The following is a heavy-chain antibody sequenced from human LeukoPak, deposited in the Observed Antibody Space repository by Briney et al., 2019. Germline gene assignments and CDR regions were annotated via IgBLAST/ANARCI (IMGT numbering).Heavy chain of an antibody. CDR3: ATQLSVWGPTWNYIVV. CDR1: VFTFSKYA. V-gene: IGHV3-23*01. J-gene: IGHJ6*03. CDR2: ISGDGETA. Sequence: PGGSLRLFCAASVFTFSKYAMIWVRQAPGKGLQWVSAISGDGETAQYEDYVEGRFTICIDNSKNMLYLQMDSQIAEDTAVYYCATQLSVWGPTWNYIVVWGKRTTVTVAS. D-gene: IGHD7-27*01.